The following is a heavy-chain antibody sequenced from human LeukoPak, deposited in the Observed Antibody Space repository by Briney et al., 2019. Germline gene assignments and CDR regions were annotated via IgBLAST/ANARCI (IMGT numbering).Heavy chain of an antibody. CDR1: GGSISSYY. J-gene: IGHJ4*02. D-gene: IGHD5-12*01. CDR3: ARGYSGYDYFDY. V-gene: IGHV4-59*01. Sequence: SETLSLTCTVSGGSISSYYWSWIRQPPEKGLEWIGYIYYSGSTIYNPSLKSRVTISVDTSKNQFSLKLSSVTAADTAVYYCARGYSGYDYFDYWGQGTLVTVSS. CDR2: IYYSGST.